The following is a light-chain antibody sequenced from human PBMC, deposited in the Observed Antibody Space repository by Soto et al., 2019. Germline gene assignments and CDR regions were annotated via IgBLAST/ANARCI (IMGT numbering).Light chain of an antibody. V-gene: IGLV2-8*01. Sequence: QSALTQPPSASGSPGQSVTISCTGTSSDVGGYNYVSWYQQHPGKAPKLMIYEVSKRPSGVPDRFSGSKSGNTASLTVSGLQAEDEADYYCSSYARSNNPAVFGGGTQLTVL. CDR3: SSYARSNNPAV. CDR2: EVS. J-gene: IGLJ7*01. CDR1: SSDVGGYNY.